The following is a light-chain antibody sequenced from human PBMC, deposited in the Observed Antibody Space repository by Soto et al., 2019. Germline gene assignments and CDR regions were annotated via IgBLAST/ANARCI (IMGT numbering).Light chain of an antibody. V-gene: IGLV2-14*01. CDR3: TSYTRSTTVV. J-gene: IGLJ3*02. Sequence: QSALTQPASVSGSPGQSITISCTGTSSDVGGYDYVSWYQQHPGVAPKLIIYEATHRPSGVSNRFSGSKSGDTASLTISGLQAEDESHYYCTSYTRSTTVVFGGGTKVTVL. CDR2: EAT. CDR1: SSDVGGYDY.